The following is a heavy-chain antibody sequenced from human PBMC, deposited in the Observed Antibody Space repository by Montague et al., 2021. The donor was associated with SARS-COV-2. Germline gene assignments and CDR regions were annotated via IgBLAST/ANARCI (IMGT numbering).Heavy chain of an antibody. CDR1: GGSISSSNYY. J-gene: IGHJ6*02. V-gene: IGHV4-39*07. CDR3: ARDYIGLQGVTTGMDV. CDR2: MYYSGST. Sequence: SETLSLTCTVSGGSISSSNYYWGWIRQPPGKGLEWIGNMYYSGSTYYNPSLKSRITISVDTSKNQFSLKLSSVTAADTAVYYCARDYIGLQGVTTGMDVWGQGTPVTVSS. D-gene: IGHD2-15*01.